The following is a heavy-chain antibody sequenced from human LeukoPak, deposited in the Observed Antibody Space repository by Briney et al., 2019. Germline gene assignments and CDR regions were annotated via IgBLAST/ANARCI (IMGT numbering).Heavy chain of an antibody. J-gene: IGHJ4*02. V-gene: IGHV3-33*01. CDR2: ILDDGSIT. CDR3: ARGFLVFDS. Sequence: GGSLRLSCVASGFTFSSFGMHWVRQAPGKGLEWVAPILDDGSITYTADSVKGRFTISRDNSKNTVYLQMNSLRAEATALYYFARGFLVFDSWGQGTLVIVSS. CDR1: GFTFSSFG. D-gene: IGHD3-3*01.